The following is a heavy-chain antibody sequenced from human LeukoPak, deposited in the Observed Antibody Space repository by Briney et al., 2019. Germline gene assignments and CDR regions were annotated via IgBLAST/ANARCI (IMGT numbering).Heavy chain of an antibody. V-gene: IGHV1-46*01. Sequence: ASVKVSCKASGYTFTSYHMHWVRQAPGQGLEWMGIINPSGGSTSYAQKFQGRVTMTRDTSTSTVYMELSSLRSEDTAVYYCARDLTGTTPSDYWGQRTLVTVSS. CDR3: ARDLTGTTPSDY. J-gene: IGHJ4*02. CDR2: INPSGGST. D-gene: IGHD1-1*01. CDR1: GYTFTSYH.